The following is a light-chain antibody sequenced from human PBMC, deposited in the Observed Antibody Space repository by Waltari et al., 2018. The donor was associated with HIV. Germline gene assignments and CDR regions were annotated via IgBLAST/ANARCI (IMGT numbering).Light chain of an antibody. J-gene: IGLJ2*01. V-gene: IGLV6-57*01. CDR2: EDN. CDR1: SGSIASNY. CDR3: QSYDSSNPVV. Sequence: NFMLTQPHSVSESPGKTVTLSCTRSSGSIASNYVQWYQQRPGSSPTTVISEDNQRPSGVPDRFSGSIDSSSNSASLTISGLKTEDEADYYCQSYDSSNPVVFGGGTKLTVL.